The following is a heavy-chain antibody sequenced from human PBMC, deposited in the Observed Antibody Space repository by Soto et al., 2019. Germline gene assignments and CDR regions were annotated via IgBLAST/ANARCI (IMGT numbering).Heavy chain of an antibody. CDR1: GGSISSSSYY. CDR2: IYYSGST. J-gene: IGHJ4*02. D-gene: IGHD3-22*01. CDR3: ARHTDPERGSGYTFDY. Sequence: PSETLSLTCTVSGGSISSSSYYWGWIRQPPGKGLEWIGSIYYSGSTYYNPSLKSRVTISVDTSKNQCSLKLSSVTAADTAVYYCARHTDPERGSGYTFDYWGQATLVTSPQ. V-gene: IGHV4-39*01.